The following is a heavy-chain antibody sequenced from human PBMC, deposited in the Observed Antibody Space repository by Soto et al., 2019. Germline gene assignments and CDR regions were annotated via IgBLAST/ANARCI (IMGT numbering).Heavy chain of an antibody. CDR3: ARTRDYGDYFDAFDI. Sequence: QVQLVESGGGVVQPGRSLRLSCAASGFTFSSYGMHWVRQAPGKGLEWVAVIWYDGSNKYYADSVKGRFTISRDNSKNTLYLQMNSLRAEDTAVYYCARTRDYGDYFDAFDIWGQGTMVTVSS. J-gene: IGHJ3*02. V-gene: IGHV3-33*01. CDR1: GFTFSSYG. CDR2: IWYDGSNK. D-gene: IGHD4-17*01.